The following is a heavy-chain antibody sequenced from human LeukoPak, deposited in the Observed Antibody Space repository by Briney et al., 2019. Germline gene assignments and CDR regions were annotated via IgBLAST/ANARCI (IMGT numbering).Heavy chain of an antibody. CDR1: GGTFSSYA. CDR3: ARGRNGEDGYSYGYDY. J-gene: IGHJ4*02. CDR2: IIPIFGTA. Sequence: VASVKLSCKASGGTFSSYAISWVRQAPGQGLEWMGGIIPIFGTANYAQKFQGRVTITTDESTSTAYMELSSLRSEDTAVYYCARGRNGEDGYSYGYDYWGRGTLVTVSS. V-gene: IGHV1-69*05. D-gene: IGHD5-18*01.